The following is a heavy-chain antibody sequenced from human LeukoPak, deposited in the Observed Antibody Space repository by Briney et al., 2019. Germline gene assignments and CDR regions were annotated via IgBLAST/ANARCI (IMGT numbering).Heavy chain of an antibody. Sequence: GESLKISCKGSGSSSTSYWNGWVRQMPGKGLEWMGIIYPGDSDTRYSPSFQGQVTISADKSISTAYLQWSSLKASDTAMYCCVRQKKPRLRFLEWLLSLDAFDIWGQGTLVTVSS. V-gene: IGHV5-51*01. CDR1: GSSSTSYW. D-gene: IGHD3-3*01. CDR2: IYPGDSDT. J-gene: IGHJ3*02. CDR3: VRQKKPRLRFLEWLLSLDAFDI.